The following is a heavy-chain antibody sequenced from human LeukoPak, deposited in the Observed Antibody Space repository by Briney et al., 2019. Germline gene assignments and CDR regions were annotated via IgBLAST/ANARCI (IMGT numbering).Heavy chain of an antibody. CDR3: AREESYYDILTGYHRPLYFDY. D-gene: IGHD3-9*01. V-gene: IGHV3-11*01. CDR1: GFTFSDYY. Sequence: GGSLRLSCAASGFTFSDYYMSWIRQAPGKGREGVSYISSSGSTIYYADSVKGRFTISSDNAKNSLYLQMNSLRAEDTAVYYCAREESYYDILTGYHRPLYFDYWGQGTLVTVSS. J-gene: IGHJ4*02. CDR2: ISSSGSTI.